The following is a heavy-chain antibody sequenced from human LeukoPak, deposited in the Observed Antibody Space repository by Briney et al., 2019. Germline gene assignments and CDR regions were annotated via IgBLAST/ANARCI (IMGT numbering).Heavy chain of an antibody. J-gene: IGHJ5*02. CDR2: INPSGGST. V-gene: IGHV1-46*01. Sequence: GASVKVSCKASGYTFTGYYMQWVRQAPGQGLEWMGIINPSGGSTTYAQKFQGRVTMTRDTSTSTVYMELSSLRSEDTAVYYCARDLIAAAGTFDPWGQGTLVTVSS. CDR3: ARDLIAAAGTFDP. D-gene: IGHD6-13*01. CDR1: GYTFTGYY.